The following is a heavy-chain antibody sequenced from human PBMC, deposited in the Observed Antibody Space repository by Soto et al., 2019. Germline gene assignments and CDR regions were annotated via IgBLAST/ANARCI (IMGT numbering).Heavy chain of an antibody. D-gene: IGHD2-15*01. CDR2: ISGSGGST. CDR3: AKRVRYCSGGSCHNYYYMDC. J-gene: IGHJ6*03. Sequence: GGSLRLSCAASGFTFSSYAMSWVRQAPGRGLEWVSAISGSGGSTYYADSVKGRFTISRDNSKNTLYLQMNSLRAEDTAVYYCAKRVRYCSGGSCHNYYYMDCWGKGTTVTVAS. V-gene: IGHV3-23*01. CDR1: GFTFSSYA.